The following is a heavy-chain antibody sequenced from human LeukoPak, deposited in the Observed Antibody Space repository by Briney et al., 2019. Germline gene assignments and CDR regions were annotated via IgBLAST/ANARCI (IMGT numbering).Heavy chain of an antibody. J-gene: IGHJ4*02. Sequence: GGSLRLSCAASGFTFSSYEMNWVRQAPGKGLEWVSYISSSGSTIYYADSVKGRFTISRDNAKNSLYLQMNSLRAEDTAVYYCARDGPLRFLEWFLDYWGQGTLVTVSS. CDR1: GFTFSSYE. V-gene: IGHV3-48*03. CDR3: ARDGPLRFLEWFLDY. D-gene: IGHD3-3*01. CDR2: ISSSGSTI.